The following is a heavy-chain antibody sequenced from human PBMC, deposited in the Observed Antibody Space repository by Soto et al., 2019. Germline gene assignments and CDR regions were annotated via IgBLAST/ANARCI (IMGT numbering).Heavy chain of an antibody. V-gene: IGHV1-46*01. J-gene: IGHJ4*02. CDR3: ASTGDWEVNDY. D-gene: IGHD1-26*01. CDR1: GYTFTKYF. Sequence: QVQLVQSGAEVKKPGASVKVSCKASGYTFTKYFIHWVRQAPGQGLEWMGIINPSGGGTSYPQKFKGSVTVTRDTSTTRAYMEWNSWRSEDTAVYYCASTGDWEVNDYWGQGTLVSVTS. CDR2: INPSGGGT.